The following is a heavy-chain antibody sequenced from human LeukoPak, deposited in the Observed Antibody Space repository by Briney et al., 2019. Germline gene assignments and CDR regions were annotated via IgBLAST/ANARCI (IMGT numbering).Heavy chain of an antibody. D-gene: IGHD3-10*01. CDR3: ARDGIDERGFEWGSGSGLGY. CDR1: GGTFSSYA. V-gene: IGHV1-69*04. CDR2: TIPILGIA. Sequence: SVKASCKASGGTFSSYAISWVRQAPGQGLEWMGRTIPILGIANYAQKFQGRVTITADKSTSTAYMELSSLRSEDTAVYYCARDGIDERGFEWGSGSGLGYWGQGTLVTVSS. J-gene: IGHJ4*02.